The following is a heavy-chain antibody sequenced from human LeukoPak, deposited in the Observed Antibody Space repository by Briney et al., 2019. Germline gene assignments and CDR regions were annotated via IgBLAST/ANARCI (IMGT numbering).Heavy chain of an antibody. Sequence: SETLSLTCTVSGGSISSGSYYWSWIRQPAGKGLEWIGRIYTSGSTNYNPSLKSRVTISVDTSKNQFSLKLSSVTAADTAVYYCARGNSGSYYVAFDYWGQGTLVTVSS. D-gene: IGHD1-26*01. V-gene: IGHV4-61*02. J-gene: IGHJ4*02. CDR1: GGSISSGSYY. CDR3: ARGNSGSYYVAFDY. CDR2: IYTSGST.